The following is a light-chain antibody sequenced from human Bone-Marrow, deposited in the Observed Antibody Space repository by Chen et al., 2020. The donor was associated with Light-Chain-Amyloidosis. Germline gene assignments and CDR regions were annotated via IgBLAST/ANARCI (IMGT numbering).Light chain of an antibody. Sequence: DIQMTQSPSTLSASVGDRVTTTCRASQTISSWLAWYQQKPGKAPKLLIYKSSSLESGVPSRFSGSGSGTEFTLTISRLQPDDSATYYCQQYDSYSPLTFGGGTKVEIK. CDR3: QQYDSYSPLT. CDR1: QTISSW. J-gene: IGKJ4*01. CDR2: KSS. V-gene: IGKV1-5*03.